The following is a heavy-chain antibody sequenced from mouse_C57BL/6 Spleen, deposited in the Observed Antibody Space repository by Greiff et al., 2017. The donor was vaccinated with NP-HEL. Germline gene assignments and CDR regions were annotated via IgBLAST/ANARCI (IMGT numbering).Heavy chain of an antibody. J-gene: IGHJ1*03. CDR3: ARSGSNYVYWYFDV. CDR2: IYPGSGNT. D-gene: IGHD2-5*01. Sequence: VKLQESGPELVKPGASVKISCKASGYSFTSYYIHWVKQRPGQGLEWIGWIYPGSGNTKYNEKFKGKATLTADTSSSTAYMQLSSLTSEDSAVYYCARSGSNYVYWYFDVWGTGTTVTVSS. CDR1: GYSFTSYY. V-gene: IGHV1-66*01.